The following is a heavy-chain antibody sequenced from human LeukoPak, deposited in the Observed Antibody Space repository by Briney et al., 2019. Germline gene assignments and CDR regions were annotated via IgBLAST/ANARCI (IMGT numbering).Heavy chain of an antibody. V-gene: IGHV4-59*12. J-gene: IGHJ4*02. CDR3: GRTWGYYFDY. CDR1: GVSISSYY. CDR2: IYYSGST. Sequence: PSETLSLTCTVSGVSISSYYWSWIRQPPGKGLEWIGYIYYSGSTNYNPSLKSRVTISVDTSKSQFPLKLPSVTAADTAVYYCGRTWGYYFDYWGQGTLVTVSS. D-gene: IGHD3-16*01.